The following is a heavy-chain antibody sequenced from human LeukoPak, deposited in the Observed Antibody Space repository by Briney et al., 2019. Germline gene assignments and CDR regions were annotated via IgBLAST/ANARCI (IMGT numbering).Heavy chain of an antibody. CDR1: GGSISSESYY. D-gene: IGHD6-13*01. CDR3: ARDGGSSPTQYDY. V-gene: IGHV4-39*07. Sequence: SETLSLTCTVSGGSISSESYYWGWIRQPPGKGLEWIGSIYHSGSTYYNPSLKSRVTISVDTSKNQFSLKLSSVTAADTAVYYCARDGGSSPTQYDYWGQGTLVTVSS. CDR2: IYHSGST. J-gene: IGHJ4*02.